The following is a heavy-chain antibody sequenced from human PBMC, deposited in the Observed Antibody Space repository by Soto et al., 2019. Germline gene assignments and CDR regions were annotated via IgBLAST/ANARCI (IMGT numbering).Heavy chain of an antibody. J-gene: IGHJ5*02. CDR2: IYYSGST. D-gene: IGHD3-22*01. Sequence: SATLSLTCTVSGGSISSGDYYWSWIRQPPGKGLEWIGYIYYSGSTYYNPSLKSRVTISVDTSKNQFSLKLSSVTAADTAVYYCARGSQSPYYYDSSGYYYWFDPWGQGTLVTVSS. V-gene: IGHV4-30-4*01. CDR3: ARGSQSPYYYDSSGYYYWFDP. CDR1: GGSISSGDYY.